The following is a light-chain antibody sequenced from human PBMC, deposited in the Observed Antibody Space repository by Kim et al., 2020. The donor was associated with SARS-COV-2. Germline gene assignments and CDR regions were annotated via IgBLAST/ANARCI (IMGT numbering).Light chain of an antibody. J-gene: IGLJ2*01. CDR1: KLGDKY. Sequence: SVSPGQTASITCSGDKLGDKYACWYQQKPGQSPVLVIYQDSKRPSGIPERFIGSNSVNTAPLTISGTQAMDEADYYCQAWDSSTVVFGGGTQLTVL. CDR2: QDS. V-gene: IGLV3-1*01. CDR3: QAWDSSTVV.